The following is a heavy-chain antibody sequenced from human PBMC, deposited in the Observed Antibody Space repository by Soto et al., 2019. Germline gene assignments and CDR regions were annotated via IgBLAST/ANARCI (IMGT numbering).Heavy chain of an antibody. V-gene: IGHV4-34*01. D-gene: IGHD5-18*01. CDR1: GGSFSGYY. Sequence: SETLSLTCAVYGGSFSGYYWSWIRQPPGKGLEWIGEINHSGSTNYNPSLKSRVTISVDTSKNQFSLKLSSVTAADTAVYYCARGLKSYGYYYYYGMDVWGQGTTVTVSS. CDR3: ARGLKSYGYYYYYGMDV. CDR2: INHSGST. J-gene: IGHJ6*02.